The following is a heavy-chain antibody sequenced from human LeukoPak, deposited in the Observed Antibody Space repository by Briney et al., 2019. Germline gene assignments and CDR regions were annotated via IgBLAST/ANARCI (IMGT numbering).Heavy chain of an antibody. CDR3: ARVLSPTPTTLDY. CDR2: ISYDGSNK. CDR1: GFTFSSYA. J-gene: IGHJ4*02. D-gene: IGHD3-10*01. V-gene: IGHV3-30-3*01. Sequence: GGSLRLSCAASGFTFSSYAMHWVRQAPGKGLEWVAVISYDGSNKYYADSVKGRFTISRDNSKNTLYPQMNSLRAGDTAVYYCARVLSPTPTTLDYWGQGTLVTVSS.